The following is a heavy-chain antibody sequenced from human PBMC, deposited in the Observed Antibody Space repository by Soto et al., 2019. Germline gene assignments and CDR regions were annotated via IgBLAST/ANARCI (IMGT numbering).Heavy chain of an antibody. CDR1: GGSISSGGYY. J-gene: IGHJ6*02. CDR3: ARAYYYDSSCYYPMLNYYYGMDV. CDR2: IYYSGST. V-gene: IGHV4-31*03. Sequence: QVQLQESGPGLVKPSQTLSLTCTVSGGSISSGGYYWSWIRQHPGKGLEWIGYIYYSGSTYYNPSLESRVTISVDTSKNQFSLKLSSVTAADTAVYYCARAYYYDSSCYYPMLNYYYGMDVWGQGTTVTVSS. D-gene: IGHD3-22*01.